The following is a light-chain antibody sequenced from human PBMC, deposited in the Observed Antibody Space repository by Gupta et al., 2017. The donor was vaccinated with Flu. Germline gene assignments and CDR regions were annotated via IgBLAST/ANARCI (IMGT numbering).Light chain of an antibody. CDR3: QQYYSFPRT. CDR2: DAS. Sequence: VICVTQSLCLLSAATGDRVTISGRMSQGISSYLAWYKQKPGKAPELLIYDASTLKSGVPPRVSGSGSGTDFTLTLSGLQDEDFATYYCQQYYSFPRTFGQGTKVEIK. V-gene: IGKV1D-8*01. J-gene: IGKJ1*01. CDR1: QGISSY.